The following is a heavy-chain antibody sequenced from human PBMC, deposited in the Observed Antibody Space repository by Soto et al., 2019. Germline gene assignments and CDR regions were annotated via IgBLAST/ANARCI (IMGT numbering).Heavy chain of an antibody. Sequence: QVQLVESGGGVVQPGRSLRLSCAASGFTFSSYAMHWVRQAPGKGLEWVAVISYDGSNKYYADSVKGRFTISRDNSKNTLYLKMNSLRAEDTAVYYCARDDSDYYDSSGYWNYYYYGMDVWGQGTTVTVSS. CDR2: ISYDGSNK. CDR1: GFTFSSYA. CDR3: ARDDSDYYDSSGYWNYYYYGMDV. D-gene: IGHD3-22*01. V-gene: IGHV3-30-3*01. J-gene: IGHJ6*02.